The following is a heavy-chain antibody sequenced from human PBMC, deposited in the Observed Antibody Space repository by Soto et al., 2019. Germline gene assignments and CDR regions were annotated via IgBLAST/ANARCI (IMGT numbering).Heavy chain of an antibody. CDR1: GGSISSGGYS. J-gene: IGHJ4*02. V-gene: IGHV4-30-2*01. CDR2: IYHSGST. Sequence: TLSLTCAVSGGSISSGGYSWSWIRQPPGKGLEWIGYIYHSGSTYYNPSLKSRVTISVDRSKNQFSLKLSSVTAADTAVYYCARSDTAMVTLFDYWGQGTLVTVS. D-gene: IGHD5-18*01. CDR3: ARSDTAMVTLFDY.